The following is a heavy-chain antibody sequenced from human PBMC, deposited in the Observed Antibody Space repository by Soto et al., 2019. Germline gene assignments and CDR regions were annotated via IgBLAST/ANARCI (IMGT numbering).Heavy chain of an antibody. J-gene: IGHJ4*02. CDR3: ARYIRGPTVFYFDF. Sequence: LRLSCAASGFTFSSYAMTWVRQAPGKGLEWVSVITYNGDNTYYADSVKGRFTISRDNSKDTVHLQMNSLRAEDTAVYYCARYIRGPTVFYFDFWGPGVLVTVSS. CDR2: ITYNGDNT. D-gene: IGHD5-18*01. CDR1: GFTFSSYA. V-gene: IGHV3-23*01.